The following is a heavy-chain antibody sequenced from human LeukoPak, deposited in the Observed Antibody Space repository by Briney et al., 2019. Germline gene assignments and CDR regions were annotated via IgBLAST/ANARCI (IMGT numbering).Heavy chain of an antibody. CDR2: INPSGGST. CDR3: ASALLGYCSSTSCYTDYYYGMDV. D-gene: IGHD2-2*02. J-gene: IGHJ6*02. V-gene: IGHV1-46*01. CDR1: GYTFTSYY. Sequence: ASVKVSCKASGYTFTSYYMHWVRQAPGQGLEWMGIINPSGGSTSYAQKFQGRVTMTRDTSTSTVYMELSSLRSEDTAVYYCASALLGYCSSTSCYTDYYYGMDVWGQGTTVTVSS.